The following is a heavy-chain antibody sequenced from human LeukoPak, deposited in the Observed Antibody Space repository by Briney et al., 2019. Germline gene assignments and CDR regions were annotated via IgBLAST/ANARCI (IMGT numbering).Heavy chain of an antibody. D-gene: IGHD2-15*01. CDR1: GGSISSHF. J-gene: IGHJ3*02. CDR3: ARDGRYCSGGSCYENVFDI. Sequence: PSETLSLTCTVSGGSISSHFWSWIRQPAGKGLEWIGRIYTSGSTNYNPSLKSRVTMSVDTSKNQFSLKLSSVTAADTAVYYCARDGRYCSGGSCYENVFDIWGQGTMVTVSS. CDR2: IYTSGST. V-gene: IGHV4-4*07.